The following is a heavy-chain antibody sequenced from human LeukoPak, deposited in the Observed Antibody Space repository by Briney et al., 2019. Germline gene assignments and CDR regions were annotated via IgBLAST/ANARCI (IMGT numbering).Heavy chain of an antibody. D-gene: IGHD2-2*01. J-gene: IGHJ5*02. CDR1: GFTFSSYS. V-gene: IGHV3-21*01. CDR2: ITSSSSYI. CDR3: ARRPSEGCCLSSSCPNWFDL. Sequence: GGSLRLSCAASGFTFSSYSMNWVRQAPGKGLEWVSSITSSSSYIYYADSVQGRFTISRDNSKDTLYLQMNSLRPEDTAVYYCARRPSEGCCLSSSCPNWFDLWGEGPLVSVSA.